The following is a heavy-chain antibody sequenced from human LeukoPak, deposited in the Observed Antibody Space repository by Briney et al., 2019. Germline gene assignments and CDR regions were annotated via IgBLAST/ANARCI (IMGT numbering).Heavy chain of an antibody. D-gene: IGHD1-7*01. J-gene: IGHJ5*01. CDR3: ARPNYAAANWFDP. Sequence: ASLMVSCKASGSTFSSYAIRWVRKAPGQGLEWMGGIIPIFGTASYAQKFQGRVTITMDESTSTAYMEPSSLRSEDTAVYYCARPNYAAANWFDPWGQGTLIHDSS. CDR1: GSTFSSYA. V-gene: IGHV1-69*05. CDR2: IIPIFGTA.